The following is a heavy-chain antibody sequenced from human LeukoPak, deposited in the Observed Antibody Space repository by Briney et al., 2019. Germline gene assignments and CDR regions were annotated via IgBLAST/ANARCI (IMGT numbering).Heavy chain of an antibody. CDR3: ATRSSISAAERH. D-gene: IGHD6-6*01. CDR1: GFTFSTYV. CDR2: ISGSGGST. V-gene: IGHV3-23*01. Sequence: GGSLRLSCAASGFTFSTYVMSWVRQAPGKGLEWVSAISGSGGSTYYADSVKGRFTISRDNSKNTLYLQMNSLRAEDTAVYYCATRSSISAAERHWGQGTLVTVSS. J-gene: IGHJ4*02.